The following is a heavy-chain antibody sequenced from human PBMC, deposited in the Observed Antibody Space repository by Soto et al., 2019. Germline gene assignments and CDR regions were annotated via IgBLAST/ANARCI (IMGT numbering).Heavy chain of an antibody. CDR3: AIANYGDDDY. D-gene: IGHD4-17*01. J-gene: IGHJ4*02. CDR1: GDTFSRST. V-gene: IGHV1-18*01. Sequence: QVQLVQSGAEVKKPGASVKVSCKTSGDTFSRSTITWVRQAPGQGLEWMGWISAYSGNVKYAWKFKDRVTMTTDTSTSKAYVELRSLRFDDTAVYYCAIANYGDDDYWGQGTLVTVSS. CDR2: ISAYSGNV.